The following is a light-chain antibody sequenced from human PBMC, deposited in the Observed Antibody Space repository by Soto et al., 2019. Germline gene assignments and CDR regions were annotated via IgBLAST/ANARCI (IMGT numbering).Light chain of an antibody. V-gene: IGKV1-5*01. J-gene: IGKJ4*01. Sequence: TQMTQSPSTVSAYVVARLNITCLHSQSISSSLAWYQQQPRKAPTLLIYDASNLDSGVPSRFSGSGSGTEFTLTISSLQPEDFATYYCQQYNSYSPLTFGEGTKGDIK. CDR3: QQYNSYSPLT. CDR1: QSISSS. CDR2: DAS.